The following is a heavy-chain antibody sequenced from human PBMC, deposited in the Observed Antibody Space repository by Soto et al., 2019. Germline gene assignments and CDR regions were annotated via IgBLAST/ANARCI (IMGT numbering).Heavy chain of an antibody. V-gene: IGHV1-58*01. J-gene: IGHJ2*01. CDR3: AATPYSSGWYGWYFDL. D-gene: IGHD6-19*01. CDR2: IVVGSGNT. CDR1: GFTFTSSA. Sequence: QMQLVQSGPEVKKPGTSVKVSYKASGFTFTSSAVQWVRQARGQRLEWIGWIVVGSGNTNYAQKFQERVTITRDMSTSTAYMELSSLRSEDTAVYYCAATPYSSGWYGWYFDLWGRGTLVTVSS.